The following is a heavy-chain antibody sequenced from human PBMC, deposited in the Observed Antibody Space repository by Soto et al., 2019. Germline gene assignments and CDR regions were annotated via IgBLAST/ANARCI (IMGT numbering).Heavy chain of an antibody. Sequence: PSETLSLTCTVSGGSISSYYWSWIRQPPGKGLEWIGYIYYSGSTNYNPSLKSRVTISVDTSKNQFSLKLSSVTAADTAVYYCARGSVGSHCSGGSCYSDYYYYYGMDVWGQGTTVTVSS. D-gene: IGHD2-15*01. CDR1: GGSISSYY. CDR2: IYYSGST. CDR3: ARGSVGSHCSGGSCYSDYYYYYGMDV. J-gene: IGHJ6*02. V-gene: IGHV4-59*12.